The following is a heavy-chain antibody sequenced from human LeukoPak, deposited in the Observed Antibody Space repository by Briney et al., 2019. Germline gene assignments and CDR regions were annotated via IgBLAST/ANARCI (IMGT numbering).Heavy chain of an antibody. D-gene: IGHD2-15*01. CDR2: IWYDGSNK. Sequence: GGSLRLSCAASGFTFSSYGMHWVRQAPGKGLEWVAVIWYDGSNKYYADSVKGRFTISRDNSKNTLYLQMNSLRAEDTAVYYCASVRASLGSVDYWGQGTLVTVSS. CDR1: GFTFSSYG. CDR3: ASVRASLGSVDY. V-gene: IGHV3-33*01. J-gene: IGHJ4*02.